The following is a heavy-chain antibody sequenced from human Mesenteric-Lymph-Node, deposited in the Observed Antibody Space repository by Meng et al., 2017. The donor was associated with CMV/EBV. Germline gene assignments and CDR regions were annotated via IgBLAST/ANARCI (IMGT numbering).Heavy chain of an antibody. V-gene: IGHV3-30-3*01. CDR2: ISYDGSNQ. CDR1: GFTFSLYS. CDR3: ARGGIQRLVHNWFDP. D-gene: IGHD6-13*01. J-gene: IGHJ5*02. Sequence: GESLKISCAASGFTFSLYSIHWVRQAPGKGLEWVAAISYDGSNQYYADSVKGRFTISRDISNNTVFLQMNSVTTEDAAVFYCARGGIQRLVHNWFDPWGQGTLVTVSS.